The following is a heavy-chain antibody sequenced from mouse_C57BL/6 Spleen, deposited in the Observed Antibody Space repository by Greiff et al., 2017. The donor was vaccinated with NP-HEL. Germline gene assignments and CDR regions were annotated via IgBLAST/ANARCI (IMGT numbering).Heavy chain of an antibody. CDR2: ISSGGDYI. J-gene: IGHJ2*01. CDR3: TREGIYDYDVRHYFDY. CDR1: GFTFSSYA. D-gene: IGHD2-4*01. Sequence: EVKLQESGEGLVKPGGSLKLSCAASGFTFSSYAMSWVRQTPEKRLEWVAYISSGGDYIYYADTVKGRFTISRDNARNTLYLQMSSLKSEDTAMYYCTREGIYDYDVRHYFDYWGQGTTLTVSS. V-gene: IGHV5-9-1*02.